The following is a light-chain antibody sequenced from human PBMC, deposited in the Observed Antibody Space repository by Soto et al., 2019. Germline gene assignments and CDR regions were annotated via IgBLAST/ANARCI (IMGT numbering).Light chain of an antibody. CDR1: QDIRTE. J-gene: IGKJ1*01. CDR3: LQDRSYPRT. CDR2: GTS. Sequence: AIQMTQSPSSLSASVGDRVTITCRASQDIRTELGWYQQKPGKPTNLLISGTSSLQSWVPSRFSGSGSGIDFTLTISGLQPEDFATYYCLQDRSYPRTFGQGTKVEIK. V-gene: IGKV1-6*01.